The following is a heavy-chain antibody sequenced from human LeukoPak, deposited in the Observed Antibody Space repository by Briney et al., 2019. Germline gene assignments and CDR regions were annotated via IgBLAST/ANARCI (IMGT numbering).Heavy chain of an antibody. V-gene: IGHV3-30-3*01. J-gene: IGHJ4*02. CDR3: AREDPYIVALPADGRYFDC. Sequence: GGSLRLSCAASGFTFSTYSMHWVRQAPGKGLEWVAVISGDGNIKWTADSVKGRFTISRDNSKNTLYLQMNSLRAEDTSVYYCAREDPYIVALPADGRYFDCWGQGTLVAVSS. D-gene: IGHD2-2*01. CDR1: GFTFSTYS. CDR2: ISGDGNIK.